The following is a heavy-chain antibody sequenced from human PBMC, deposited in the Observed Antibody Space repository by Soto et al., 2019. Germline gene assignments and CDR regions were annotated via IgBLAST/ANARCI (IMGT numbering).Heavy chain of an antibody. Sequence: SETLSLTCTVSGGSISSYDWSWIRQPPGKGLEWIGYIYYSGSTNYNPSLKSRVTISVDTSKNQFSLKLSSVTAADTAVYYCARAYDYSNERLPTDYGMDVRGQGTTVTVSS. V-gene: IGHV4-59*01. CDR2: IYYSGST. J-gene: IGHJ6*02. D-gene: IGHD4-4*01. CDR1: GGSISSYD. CDR3: ARAYDYSNERLPTDYGMDV.